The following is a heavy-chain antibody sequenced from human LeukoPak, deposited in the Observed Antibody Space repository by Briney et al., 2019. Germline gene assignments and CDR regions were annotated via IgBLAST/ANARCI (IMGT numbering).Heavy chain of an antibody. CDR1: GYTLTELS. V-gene: IGHV1-24*01. D-gene: IGHD6-6*01. CDR2: FDPEDGET. CDR3: ARGTAARPEDDY. Sequence: GASVKVSCKVSGYTLTELSMHWVRQAPGKGLEWMGGFDPEDGETIYAQKLQGRVTMTTDTSTSTAYMELRSLRSDDTAVYYCARGTAARPEDDYWGQGTLVTVSS. J-gene: IGHJ4*02.